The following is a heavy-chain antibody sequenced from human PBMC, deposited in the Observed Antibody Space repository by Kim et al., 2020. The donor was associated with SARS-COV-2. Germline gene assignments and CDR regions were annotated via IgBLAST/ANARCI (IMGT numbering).Heavy chain of an antibody. V-gene: IGHV3-7*01. CDR1: GFTFSHYW. D-gene: IGHD2-15*01. CDR3: AREEIVVPCLDY. J-gene: IGHJ4*02. CDR2: IKQDGSEK. Sequence: GGSLRLSCAASGFTFSHYWMNWVRQAPGKGLEWVASIKQDGSEKYYVDSVKGRFSISRDNAKSTLYLQMNSLRAEDTAVYYCAREEIVVPCLDYWGQGTL.